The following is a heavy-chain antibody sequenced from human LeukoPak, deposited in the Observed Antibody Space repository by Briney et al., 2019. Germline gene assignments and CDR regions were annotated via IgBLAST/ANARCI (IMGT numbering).Heavy chain of an antibody. Sequence: SETLSLTCTVSGGSISSGSYYWSWIRQPAGKGLEWIGRIYTSGSTNYNPSLKSRVTISVDTSKNQFSLKLSSVTAADTAVYYCARGLDLYYGSGSYYRGRCYFDYWGQGTLVTVSS. J-gene: IGHJ4*02. CDR1: GGSISSGSYY. CDR3: ARGLDLYYGSGSYYRGRCYFDY. D-gene: IGHD3-10*01. CDR2: IYTSGST. V-gene: IGHV4-61*02.